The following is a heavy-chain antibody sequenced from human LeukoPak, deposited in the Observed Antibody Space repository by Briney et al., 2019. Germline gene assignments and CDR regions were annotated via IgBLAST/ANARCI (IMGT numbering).Heavy chain of an antibody. CDR3: ARSLGGGFGEFFDY. CDR1: GGSISSSSYY. J-gene: IGHJ4*02. D-gene: IGHD3-10*01. CDR2: IYYSGST. V-gene: IGHV4-39*01. Sequence: SETLSRTCTVSGGSISSSSYYWGWIRQPPGKGLEWIGSIYYSGSTYYNPSLKSRVTISVDTSKNQFSLKLSSVTAADTAVYYCARSLGGGFGEFFDYWGQGTLVTVSS.